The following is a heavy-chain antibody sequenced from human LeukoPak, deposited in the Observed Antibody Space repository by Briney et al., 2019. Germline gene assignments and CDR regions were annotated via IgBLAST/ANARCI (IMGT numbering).Heavy chain of an antibody. CDR1: VGSISSSSYY. CDR3: ASLSKDYVWGSYRNLHFDY. CDR2: IYWSGST. D-gene: IGHD3-16*02. V-gene: IGHV4-39*01. Sequence: SETLSLTCTVSVGSISSSSYYWGWIRQPPGKGVEWIGSIYWSGSTYYNPSLKSRLTLSVDTSNNQFSLKLSSVTAADTAVYYCASLSKDYVWGSYRNLHFDYWGQGTLVTISS. J-gene: IGHJ4*02.